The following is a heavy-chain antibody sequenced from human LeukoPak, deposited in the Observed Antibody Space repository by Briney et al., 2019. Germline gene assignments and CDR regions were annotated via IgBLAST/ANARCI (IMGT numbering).Heavy chain of an antibody. Sequence: PGGSLRLSCAASGFTFSSYAMNWVRQAPGKGLEWVSTISGRGDYTYCADSVKGRFTISRDNSKNTLYLQMNSLRAEDTAVYYCAKTYGSGSYFAFDYWGQGTLVTVSS. V-gene: IGHV3-23*01. J-gene: IGHJ4*02. CDR1: GFTFSSYA. CDR2: ISGRGDYT. CDR3: AKTYGSGSYFAFDY. D-gene: IGHD3-10*01.